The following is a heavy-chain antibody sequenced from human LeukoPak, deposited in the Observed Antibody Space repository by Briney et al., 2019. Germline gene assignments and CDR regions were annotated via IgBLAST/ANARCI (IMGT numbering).Heavy chain of an antibody. CDR2: INHIGST. Sequence: SETLSLTCAVDGGSFSGYYWSWIRQPPGKGLEWIGEINHIGSTNYNPSIKSRVTISVDTSKNQFSLKLSSVTAADTAVYYCARGLYDYVWGSYRRPDAFDIWGQGTMVTVSS. D-gene: IGHD3-16*02. CDR1: GGSFSGYY. V-gene: IGHV4-34*01. J-gene: IGHJ3*02. CDR3: ARGLYDYVWGSYRRPDAFDI.